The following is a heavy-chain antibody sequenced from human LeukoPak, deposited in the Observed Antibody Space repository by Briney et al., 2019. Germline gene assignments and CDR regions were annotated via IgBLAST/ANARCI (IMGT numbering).Heavy chain of an antibody. CDR3: VSPSPAAYSYGYFDY. Sequence: SVKVSCKASGGTFSSYAISWVRQAPGQGLEWMGGIIPIFGTANYAQKFQGRVTITTDESTSTAYMELSSLRSEDTAVYYCVSPSPAAYSYGYFDYWGQGTLVTVSS. CDR1: GGTFSSYA. CDR2: IIPIFGTA. J-gene: IGHJ4*02. D-gene: IGHD5-18*01. V-gene: IGHV1-69*05.